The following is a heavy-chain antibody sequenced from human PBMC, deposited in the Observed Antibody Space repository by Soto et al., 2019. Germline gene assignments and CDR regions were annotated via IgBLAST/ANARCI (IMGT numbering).Heavy chain of an antibody. CDR2: IYPGDSDT. J-gene: IGHJ3*02. V-gene: IGHV5-51*01. Sequence: VESLKISCKGFGYNFKTYWIAWVRQMPGQGLEWMGIIYPGDSDTTYSPSFQVQFTISVDKTISTAYLQLSSLKASDTAMYYCARQKRYMATINNDAFDIWRQGTMVTVS. D-gene: IGHD3-16*02. CDR3: ARQKRYMATINNDAFDI. CDR1: GYNFKTYW.